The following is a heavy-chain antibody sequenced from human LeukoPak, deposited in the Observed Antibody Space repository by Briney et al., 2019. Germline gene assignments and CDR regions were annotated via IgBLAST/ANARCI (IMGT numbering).Heavy chain of an antibody. CDR1: GFTFNDYS. Sequence: LPGGSLRLSCAASGFTFNDYSMNWVRQAPGKGLEWISYIGIDSGNTNYADSVKGRFTISGDKAKNSLYLQMNSLRVEDTAVYYCARDYKYAFDNWGQGTLVTVSS. D-gene: IGHD5-24*01. V-gene: IGHV3-48*01. CDR2: IGIDSGNT. J-gene: IGHJ4*02. CDR3: ARDYKYAFDN.